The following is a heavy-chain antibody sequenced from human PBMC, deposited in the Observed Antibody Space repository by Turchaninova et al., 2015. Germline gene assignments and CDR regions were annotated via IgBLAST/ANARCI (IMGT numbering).Heavy chain of an antibody. J-gene: IGHJ3*02. D-gene: IGHD6-19*01. V-gene: IGHV4-28*03. CDR3: ARDSSGWAFDI. CDR1: GFSISSSYC. Sequence: QVQLQESGPGLVKPSDTLSPICAVSGFSISSSYCWGWIRWPPGTGLEWIGSIYYRVNTYYTPSLKSRVTMSVDTSKNQFSLKLGSVPAVDTAVNYCARDSSGWAFDIWGQGTMVTVSS. CDR2: IYYRVNT.